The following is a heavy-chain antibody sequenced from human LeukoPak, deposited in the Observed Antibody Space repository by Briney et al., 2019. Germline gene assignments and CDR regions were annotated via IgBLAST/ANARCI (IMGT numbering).Heavy chain of an antibody. CDR2: ISWNSGSI. J-gene: IGHJ3*02. Sequence: PGRSLRLSCAASGFTFDDYAMHWVRQAPGKGLEWVSGISWNSGSIGYADSVKGRFAISRDNAKNSLYLQMNSLRAEDTALYYCAKVERVLTVVDAFDIWGQGTMVTVSS. D-gene: IGHD2-15*01. V-gene: IGHV3-9*01. CDR1: GFTFDDYA. CDR3: AKVERVLTVVDAFDI.